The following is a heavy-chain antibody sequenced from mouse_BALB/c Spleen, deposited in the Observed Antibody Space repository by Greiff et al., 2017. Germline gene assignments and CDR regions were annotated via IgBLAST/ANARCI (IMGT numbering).Heavy chain of an antibody. CDR3: ARGMEGVVDYAMDY. V-gene: IGHV7-3*02. CDR1: GFTFTDYY. D-gene: IGHD1-1*01. CDR2: IRNKANGYTT. J-gene: IGHJ4*01. Sequence: EVHLVESGGGLVQPGGSLRFSCATSGFTFTDYYMSWVRQPPGKALEWLGFIRNKANGYTTEYSASVKGRFTISRDNSQSILYLQMNTLRAEDSATYYCARGMEGVVDYAMDYWGQGTSVTVSS.